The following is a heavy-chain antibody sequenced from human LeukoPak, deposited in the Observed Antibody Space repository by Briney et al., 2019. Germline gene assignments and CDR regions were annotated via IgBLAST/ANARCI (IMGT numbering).Heavy chain of an antibody. D-gene: IGHD1-26*01. CDR1: GGSVSSGSYH. Sequence: SETLSLTCTVSGGSVSSGSYHWSWIRQPPGKGLEWIGYIYYSGSTNYNPSLKSRVTISVDTSKNQFSLKLSSVTAADTAVYYCARDGWELLYGMDVWGQGTTVTVSS. J-gene: IGHJ6*02. CDR2: IYYSGST. V-gene: IGHV4-61*01. CDR3: ARDGWELLYGMDV.